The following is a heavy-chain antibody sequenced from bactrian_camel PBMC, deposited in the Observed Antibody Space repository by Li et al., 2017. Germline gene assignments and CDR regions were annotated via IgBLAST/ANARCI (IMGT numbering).Heavy chain of an antibody. J-gene: IGHJ6*01. CDR1: GFTFSTYY. Sequence: QLVESGGGLVQPGGSLRVSCAASGFTFSTYYIGWVRQAPGKGLEWVSSIYTGGGSTYYADSVKGRFTISKDNAKNTLYLQMNSLKPDDTAMYYCAADSAALVRGAPEAADFGYWGQGTQVTVS. CDR3: AADSAALVRGAPEAADFGY. D-gene: IGHD2*01. V-gene: IGHV3S28*01. CDR2: IYTGGGST.